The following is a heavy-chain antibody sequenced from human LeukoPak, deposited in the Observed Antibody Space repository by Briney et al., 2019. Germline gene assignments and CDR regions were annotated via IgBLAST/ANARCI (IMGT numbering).Heavy chain of an antibody. V-gene: IGHV1-69*13. D-gene: IGHD3-9*01. CDR2: INPIFGTA. CDR1: GYTFTGYY. Sequence: ASVKVSCKASGYTFTGYYMHWVRQAPGQGLEWMGWINPIFGTANYAQKFQGRVTITADESTSTAYMELSSLRSEDTAVYYCARGWVHYDILTRAFDIWGQGTMVTVSS. CDR3: ARGWVHYDILTRAFDI. J-gene: IGHJ3*02.